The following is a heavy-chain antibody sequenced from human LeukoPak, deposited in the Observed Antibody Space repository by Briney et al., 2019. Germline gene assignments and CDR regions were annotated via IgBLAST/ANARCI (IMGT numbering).Heavy chain of an antibody. CDR3: AKAASSGWPSYYYGMDV. CDR2: ITGSGGNT. Sequence: GGSLRLSCAASGFIFSSYSMSWVRQAPGKGLEWVSVITGSGGNTYYADSVKGRFTISKDNSKNTVYLQMSSLRVDDTAVYYCAKAASSGWPSYYYGMDVWGQGTTVTVSS. D-gene: IGHD6-25*01. J-gene: IGHJ6*02. CDR1: GFIFSSYS. V-gene: IGHV3-23*01.